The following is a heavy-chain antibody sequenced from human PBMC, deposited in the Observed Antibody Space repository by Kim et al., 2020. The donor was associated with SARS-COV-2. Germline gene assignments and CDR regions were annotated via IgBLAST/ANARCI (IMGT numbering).Heavy chain of an antibody. V-gene: IGHV3-30*04. D-gene: IGHD3-22*01. CDR1: GFTFSSYA. Sequence: GGSLRLSCAASGFTFSSYAMHWVRQAPGKGLEWVAVISYDGSNKYYADSVKGRFTISRDNSKNTLYLQMNSLRAEDTAVYYCARGGYYDSSGYYSWYFDYWGQGTLVTVSS. CDR3: ARGGYYDSSGYYSWYFDY. J-gene: IGHJ4*02. CDR2: ISYDGSNK.